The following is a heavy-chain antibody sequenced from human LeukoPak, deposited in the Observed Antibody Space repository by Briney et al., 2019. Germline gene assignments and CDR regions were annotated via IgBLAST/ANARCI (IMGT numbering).Heavy chain of an antibody. V-gene: IGHV4-39*07. J-gene: IGHJ3*02. D-gene: IGHD3-10*01. CDR2: IYYSGST. Sequence: SETLSLTCTVSGGSISSGSYYWGWIRQPPGKGLEWIGSIYYSGSTYYNPSLKSRVTISVDTSKNQFSLKLSSVTAADTAVYYCAITYYYGSGSYSDAFDIWGQGTMVTVSS. CDR1: GGSISSGSYY. CDR3: AITYYYGSGSYSDAFDI.